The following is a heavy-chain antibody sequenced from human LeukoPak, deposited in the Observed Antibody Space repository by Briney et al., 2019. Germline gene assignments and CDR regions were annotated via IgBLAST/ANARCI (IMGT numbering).Heavy chain of an antibody. D-gene: IGHD4-17*01. V-gene: IGHV4-30-4*01. CDR3: ARDPTVTANGYYYYGMDV. Sequence: PSQTLSLTCTVSGGSINSGDYYWNWIRQPPGKGVEWIGYIYYSGSTYYNPSLKSRVTISVDTSKNQFSLKMSSVTAADTAVYYCARDPTVTANGYYYYGMDVWGQGTTVTVSS. J-gene: IGHJ6*02. CDR2: IYYSGST. CDR1: GGSINSGDYY.